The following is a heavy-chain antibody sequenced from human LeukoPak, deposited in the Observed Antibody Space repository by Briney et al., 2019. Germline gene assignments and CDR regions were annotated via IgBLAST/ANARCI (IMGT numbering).Heavy chain of an antibody. CDR3: AKEGDYYGSGSYRDGFDI. D-gene: IGHD3-10*01. CDR1: GFTFSSYS. Sequence: GGSLRLSCAASGFTFSSYSMNWVRQAPGKGLEWVSSISSSSSYIYYADSVKGRFTISRDSFKNTLYLQMNSLRPEDTAVYYCAKEGDYYGSGSYRDGFDIWGQGTRATVSS. V-gene: IGHV3-21*01. CDR2: ISSSSSYI. J-gene: IGHJ3*02.